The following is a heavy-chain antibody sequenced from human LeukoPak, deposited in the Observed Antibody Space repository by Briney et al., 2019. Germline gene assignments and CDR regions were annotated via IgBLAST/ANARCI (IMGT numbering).Heavy chain of an antibody. D-gene: IGHD3-16*01. CDR2: MKGDGSEI. CDR3: ARPAYTAAYDL. Sequence: QPGGSLRLSCAASGFTFSTYWMTWVRQAPGKGLEWVANMKGDGSEIHYVDSVKGRFTISRDNAKNSLYSQMNYLRAEDTAVYYCARPAYTAAYDLWGQGTMVTVSS. V-gene: IGHV3-7*01. J-gene: IGHJ3*01. CDR1: GFTFSTYW.